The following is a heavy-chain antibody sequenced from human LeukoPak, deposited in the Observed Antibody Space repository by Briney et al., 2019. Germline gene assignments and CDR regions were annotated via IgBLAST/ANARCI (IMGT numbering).Heavy chain of an antibody. Sequence: SETLSLTCTVSGGSISSSSYYWSWIRQPPWKGLEWIGYIYYSGSSNYNPSFKSRVTISIDTSKNQFSLKLSSVTAADTAVYYCAGASYNFGSGSYFSKWGQGTLVTVSS. J-gene: IGHJ4*02. V-gene: IGHV4-61*01. CDR2: IYYSGSS. D-gene: IGHD3-10*01. CDR1: GGSISSSSYY. CDR3: AGASYNFGSGSYFSK.